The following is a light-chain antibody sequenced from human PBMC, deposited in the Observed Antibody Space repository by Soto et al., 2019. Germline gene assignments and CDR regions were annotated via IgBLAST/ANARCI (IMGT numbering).Light chain of an antibody. CDR2: EVS. J-gene: IGLJ1*01. CDR3: SSYAGRNNYV. V-gene: IGLV2-8*01. Sequence: QSVLTQPPSASGSPGQSVTISCAGTSSDVGGYDYVSWYQQHPGEAPKLIIYEVSKRPSGVPDRFSGSKSGNTASLTVSGLQDEDEADYYCSSYAGRNNYVFGTGTKVTVL. CDR1: SSDVGGYDY.